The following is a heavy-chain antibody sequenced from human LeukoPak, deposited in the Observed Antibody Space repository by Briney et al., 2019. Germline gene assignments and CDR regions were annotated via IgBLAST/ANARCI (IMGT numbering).Heavy chain of an antibody. J-gene: IGHJ4*02. CDR3: VRGGSTDGGIDF. CDR1: GFTFSSYW. CDR2: IKQDGSKK. Sequence: GGSLRLSCAASGFTFSSYWMTWVRQAPGKGLEWVANIKQDGSKKSYLDSVKGRFTISRDNAKNSLYLQMNSLRAEDTAIYYCVRGGSTDGGIDFWGQGTVVTVSS. V-gene: IGHV3-7*04.